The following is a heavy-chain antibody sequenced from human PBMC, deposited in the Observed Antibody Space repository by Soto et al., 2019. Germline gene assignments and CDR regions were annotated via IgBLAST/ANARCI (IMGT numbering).Heavy chain of an antibody. V-gene: IGHV1-69*08. CDR2: IIPILGIA. J-gene: IGHJ4*02. D-gene: IGHD3-22*01. Sequence: QVQLVQSGAEVKKPGSSVKVSCKASGGTFSSYTISWVRQAPGQGLEWMGRIIPILGIANYAQKFQGRVTITADKSTSTAYMELSSLRSEDTAVYYCARDSPLYYYDSSGPPRRVYYFDYWGQGTLVTVSS. CDR3: ARDSPLYYYDSSGPPRRVYYFDY. CDR1: GGTFSSYT.